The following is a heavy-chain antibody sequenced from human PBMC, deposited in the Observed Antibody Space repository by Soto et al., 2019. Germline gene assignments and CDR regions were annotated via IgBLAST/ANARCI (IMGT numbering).Heavy chain of an antibody. CDR1: GFTFSSYS. Sequence: PWGCPRLSCAASGFTFSSYSMNWVRQDPGKGLEWVSSISSSSSYIYYADSVKGRFTISRDNAKNSLYLQMNSLRAEDTAVYYCARDGVDIVATAAFDIWGQGTMVTVSS. CDR3: ARDGVDIVATAAFDI. CDR2: ISSSSSYI. J-gene: IGHJ3*02. V-gene: IGHV3-21*01. D-gene: IGHD5-12*01.